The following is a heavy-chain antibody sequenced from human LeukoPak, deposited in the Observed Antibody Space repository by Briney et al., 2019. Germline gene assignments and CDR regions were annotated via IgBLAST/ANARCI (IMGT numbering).Heavy chain of an antibody. J-gene: IGHJ4*02. Sequence: GGSLRLSCAASGFTFSRSAMSWVRQAPGKGLEWVSFISTEGGSTYYADSVKGRFTISRDNSMNTLYLQMNNVRAEVTALYYCAKDWGHNWGQGTQVTVSS. V-gene: IGHV3-23*01. D-gene: IGHD3-16*01. CDR2: ISTEGGST. CDR3: AKDWGHN. CDR1: GFTFSRSA.